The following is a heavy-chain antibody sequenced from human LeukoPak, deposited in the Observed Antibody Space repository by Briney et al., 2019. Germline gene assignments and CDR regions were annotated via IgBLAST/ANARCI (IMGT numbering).Heavy chain of an antibody. CDR3: ARRGPYYFDF. CDR2: VSASGSIT. J-gene: IGHJ4*02. D-gene: IGHD3-16*01. V-gene: IGHV3-23*01. CDR1: GFIFSNYD. Sequence: VGSLRLSCAGSGFIFSNYDMTWVRQAPGKGLEYVSGVSASGSITYYPDPVKGRFTISRDNSKSTVFLQVNSLRVEDTAVYYCARRGPYYFDFWGQGTLVTVSS.